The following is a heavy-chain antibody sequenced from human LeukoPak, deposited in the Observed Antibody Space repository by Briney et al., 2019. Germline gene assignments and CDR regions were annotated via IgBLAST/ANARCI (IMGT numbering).Heavy chain of an antibody. CDR3: ARGYYDSSGYYYPDY. D-gene: IGHD3-22*01. CDR2: IIPIFGTA. CDR1: GGTFSSYA. V-gene: IGHV1-69*05. J-gene: IGHJ4*02. Sequence: GASVKVSCKASGGTFSSYAISWVRQAPGQGLEWMGGIIPIFGTANYAQKFQGRVTITTDESTSTAYMEPSSLRSEDTAVYYCARGYYDSSGYYYPDYWGQGTLVTVSS.